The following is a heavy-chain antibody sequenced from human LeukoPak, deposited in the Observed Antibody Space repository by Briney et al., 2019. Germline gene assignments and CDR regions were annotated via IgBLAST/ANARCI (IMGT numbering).Heavy chain of an antibody. CDR1: GFTFSSYS. CDR3: ARAAIAARPRSYYYYMDV. J-gene: IGHJ6*03. V-gene: IGHV3-21*01. D-gene: IGHD6-6*01. CDR2: ISSSSSYI. Sequence: PGGSLRLSCAASGFTFSSYSMNWVRQAPGKGLEWVSSISSSSSYIYYADSVKGRFTISRDNAKNSLYLQMNSLRAEDTAVYYCARAAIAARPRSYYYYMDVWGKGTTVTVSS.